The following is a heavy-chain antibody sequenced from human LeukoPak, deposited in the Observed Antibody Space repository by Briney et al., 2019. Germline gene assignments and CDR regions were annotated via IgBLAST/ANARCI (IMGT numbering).Heavy chain of an antibody. V-gene: IGHV3-21*04. CDR2: ISTSSTYI. Sequence: PGGSLRLSCAASGFTFSTYSMNWVRQAPGKGLQWVSSISTSSTYIYYADSVKGRFTISRDNAKNSLYLQMNSLRAEDTAVYYCAKAIAARPLFDYWGQGTLVTVSS. CDR1: GFTFSTYS. CDR3: AKAIAARPLFDY. D-gene: IGHD6-6*01. J-gene: IGHJ4*02.